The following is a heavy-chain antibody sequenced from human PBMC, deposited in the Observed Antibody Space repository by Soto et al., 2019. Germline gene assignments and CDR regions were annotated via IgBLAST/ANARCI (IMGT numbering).Heavy chain of an antibody. Sequence: EVQLVESGGGLVKPGESLRLSCAASGFNLMSYSMNWVRQAPGKGLEWLSSISRSSNYIYYADSVKGRFTISRDNAKNSLFLPMNSLRAEDTAVYSCARRLSDLWSSYYAFDIWGQGTMVTVSS. V-gene: IGHV3-21*01. J-gene: IGHJ3*02. CDR1: GFNLMSYS. D-gene: IGHD3-3*01. CDR2: ISRSSNYI. CDR3: ARRLSDLWSSYYAFDI.